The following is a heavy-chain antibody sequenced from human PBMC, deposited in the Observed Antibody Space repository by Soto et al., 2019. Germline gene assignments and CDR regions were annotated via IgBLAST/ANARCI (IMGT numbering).Heavy chain of an antibody. Sequence: GGSLRLSXAASGFSVSSNYMSWVRQAPGKGLEWVSVIYTGGSTYYADSVKGRFTISRDNSKNTLYLQMNSLRVEDTAVYYCARSINWPDWFDPWGQGILVTVSS. CDR2: IYTGGST. J-gene: IGHJ5*02. CDR1: GFSVSSNY. CDR3: ARSINWPDWFDP. V-gene: IGHV3-53*01. D-gene: IGHD1-1*01.